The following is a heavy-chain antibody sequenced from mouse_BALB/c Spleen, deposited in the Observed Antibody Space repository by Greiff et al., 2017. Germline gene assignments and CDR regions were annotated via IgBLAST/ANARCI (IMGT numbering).Heavy chain of an antibody. V-gene: IGHV2-6-7*01. D-gene: IGHD2-1*01. Sequence: VKVVESGPGLVAPSQSLSITCTVSGFSLTGYGVNWVRQPPGKGLEWLGMIWGDGSTDYNSALKSRLSISKDNSKSQVFLKMNSLQTDDTARYYCASYGNSYYYAMDYWGQGTSVTVSS. CDR3: ASYGNSYYYAMDY. CDR1: GFSLTGYG. CDR2: IWGDGST. J-gene: IGHJ4*01.